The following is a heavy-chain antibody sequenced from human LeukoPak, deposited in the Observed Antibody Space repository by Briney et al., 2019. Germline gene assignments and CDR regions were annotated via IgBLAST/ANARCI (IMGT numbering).Heavy chain of an antibody. V-gene: IGHV4-39*01. CDR3: ARQAHSSGWPSHFDY. D-gene: IGHD6-19*01. CDR1: GGSIGSSSYY. J-gene: IGHJ4*02. CDR2: IYYSETT. Sequence: SETLSLTCTVSGGSIGSSSYYWGWIRQSPGKGLEWIGSIYYSETTYYNPSLKSRVTISVDTSKNQFSLKLSSVTAADTAVYYCARQAHSSGWPSHFDYWGQGTLVTVSS.